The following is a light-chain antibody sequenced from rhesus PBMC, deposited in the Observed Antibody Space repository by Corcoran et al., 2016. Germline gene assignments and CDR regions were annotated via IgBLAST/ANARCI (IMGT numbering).Light chain of an antibody. V-gene: IGKV1-43*02. CDR3: LQYNSDPPT. Sequence: DIQMTQSPSSLSASVGDSITITCRASQGISSYLNWYQQKPGKVPKRLIYKTSSLESGVPSRFSGSGSGTDFTITISSLQPEDFATYYCLQYNSDPPTFGQGTKVEIK. CDR1: QGISSY. CDR2: KTS. J-gene: IGKJ1*01.